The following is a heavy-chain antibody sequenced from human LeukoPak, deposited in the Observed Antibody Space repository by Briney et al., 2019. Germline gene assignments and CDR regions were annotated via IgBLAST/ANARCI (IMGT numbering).Heavy chain of an antibody. Sequence: GGSLRLSCAGSRFTFSTYWMTWVRQAPGKGLEWVSVLYPGGTTYFADSVKGRFTISRDNSKNTLYLQMNSLRPEDTALYYCARTVVAAKTYYFDYWGRGTLVTVSS. CDR3: ARTVVAAKTYYFDY. CDR1: RFTFSTYW. D-gene: IGHD2-15*01. J-gene: IGHJ4*02. V-gene: IGHV3-53*01. CDR2: LYPGGTT.